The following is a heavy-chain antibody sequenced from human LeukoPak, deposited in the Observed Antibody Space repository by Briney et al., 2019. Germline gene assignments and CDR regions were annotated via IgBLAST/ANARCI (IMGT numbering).Heavy chain of an antibody. Sequence: FGPTLVNPTQSLTLTCTFSGFSLSTARMRVSWIRQPPGKALEWLARIDWDDDKFYKTSLKTRLTISKDTSKNQVILIMTNMDPVDTATYYCARTISVTDYFDYWGPGTLVTVSS. V-gene: IGHV2-70*04. CDR3: ARTISVTDYFDY. CDR2: IDWDDDK. D-gene: IGHD2-2*02. CDR1: GFSLSTARMR. J-gene: IGHJ4*02.